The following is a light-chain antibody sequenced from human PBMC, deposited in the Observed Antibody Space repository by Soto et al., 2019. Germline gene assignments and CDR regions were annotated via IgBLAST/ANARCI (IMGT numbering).Light chain of an antibody. Sequence: EIVLTQSPGTLPLSLGDRATLSCRTSQSVSTRYVAWYQQRPGQAPSLLIYGTSNRATGLPDRFSGSGSGPDFSLTISRLEPEDFAVYSCHHYGYSPPDIFGPWT. CDR3: HHYGYSPPDI. J-gene: IGKJ2*01. V-gene: IGKV3-20*01. CDR1: QSVSTRY. CDR2: GTS.